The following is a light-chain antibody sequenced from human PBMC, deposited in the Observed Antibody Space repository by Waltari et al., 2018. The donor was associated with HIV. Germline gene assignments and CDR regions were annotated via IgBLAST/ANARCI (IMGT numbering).Light chain of an antibody. CDR1: SSDVGGYNY. CDR3: CSYAGIYTYVK. CDR2: DVS. V-gene: IGLV2-11*01. J-gene: IGLJ2*01. Sequence: QSALTQPRSVSGSPGQSVSISCTGTSSDVGGYNYVSWYQQHPDKPPTLMIYDVSQRPSGGPARFSGSKSGNTASLTISGLQAEDEADYYCCSYAGIYTYVKFGGGTKLTVL.